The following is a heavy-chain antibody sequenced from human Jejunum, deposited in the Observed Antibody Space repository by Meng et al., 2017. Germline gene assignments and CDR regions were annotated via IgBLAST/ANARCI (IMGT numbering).Heavy chain of an antibody. CDR1: GGSFSGYY. CDR3: AFVEAGTNQGAFDI. D-gene: IGHD1-7*01. J-gene: IGHJ3*02. V-gene: IGHV4-34*01. Sequence: GSLRLSCAVYGGSFSGYYWSWIRQPPGKGLEWIGEISHSGYTKYNPSLKSRVTISLDTSKNPFSLRLSSVTAADTAIYYCAFVEAGTNQGAFDIWGQGTMVTVAS. CDR2: ISHSGYT.